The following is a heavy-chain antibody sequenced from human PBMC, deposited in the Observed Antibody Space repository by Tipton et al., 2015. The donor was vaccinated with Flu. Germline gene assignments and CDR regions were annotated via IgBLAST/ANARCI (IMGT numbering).Heavy chain of an antibody. CDR2: INHSGST. D-gene: IGHD6-6*01. CDR1: GGSFSGYY. V-gene: IGHV4-34*01. CDR3: ARGRYSSSGRSPRGRLDY. Sequence: TLSLTCAVYGGSFSGYYWSWIRQPPGKGLEWIGEINHSGSTNYNLSLKSRVTISVDTSKNQFSLKLSSVTAADTAVYYCARGRYSSSGRSPRGRLDYWGQGTLVTVSS. J-gene: IGHJ4*02.